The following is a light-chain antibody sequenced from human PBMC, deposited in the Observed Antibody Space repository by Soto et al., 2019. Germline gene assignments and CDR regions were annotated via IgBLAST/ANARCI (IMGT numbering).Light chain of an antibody. J-gene: IGKJ4*01. V-gene: IGKV3-15*01. CDR3: QQYNNCPLT. Sequence: EIVMTQSPATLSLSPGERATLSCRASQSVSSYLAWYQQKPGQAPRLLIYGASNRATGIPARFSGSGSGTYFTLTSSRLQSEVVVFYYRQQYNNCPLTFGGGTQMEIK. CDR2: GAS. CDR1: QSVSSY.